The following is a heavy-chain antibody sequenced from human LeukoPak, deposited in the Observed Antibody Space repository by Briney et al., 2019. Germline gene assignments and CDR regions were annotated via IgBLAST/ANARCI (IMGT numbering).Heavy chain of an antibody. CDR3: ATLPYGSGSFH. CDR1: GYSISSGYY. J-gene: IGHJ4*02. Sequence: KPSETWPPTGDVSGYSISSGYYWGWIRHPPGKGLEWIGSLHHSGSTDYNPSLKSRVTISVDTSKNQFSLKLSSVTVADTAVYYCATLPYGSGSFHWGQGTLVTVSS. V-gene: IGHV4-38-2*01. D-gene: IGHD3-10*01. CDR2: LHHSGST.